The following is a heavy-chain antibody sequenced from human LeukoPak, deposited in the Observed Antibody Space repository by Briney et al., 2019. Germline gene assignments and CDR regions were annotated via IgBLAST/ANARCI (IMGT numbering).Heavy chain of an antibody. V-gene: IGHV3-66*01. J-gene: IGHJ4*02. CDR3: ASRGDDYDILTGYNYYFGY. D-gene: IGHD3-9*01. Sequence: GGSLRLSCAASGFIVSTNYMTWVRQAPGKGLEWISVLYGDASTNYADSVKGRFTISRDDSKSTLYLQMNSLRAEDTAVYYCASRGDDYDILTGYNYYFGYWGQGTLVTVSP. CDR1: GFIVSTNY. CDR2: LYGDAST.